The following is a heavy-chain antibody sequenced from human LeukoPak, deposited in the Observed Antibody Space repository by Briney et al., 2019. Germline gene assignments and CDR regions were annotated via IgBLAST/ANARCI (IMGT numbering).Heavy chain of an antibody. CDR3: ARDFCTGCNYYFYGMDV. CDR2: ISRESANI. D-gene: IGHD2-2*01. J-gene: IGHJ6*02. CDR1: GFVLDDYV. Sequence: GGSLRLSCTASGFVLDDYVMHWVRQTRGGGLEGVSGISRESANIVYADSVKGRFTISRDNDKNSLYLQMNSLTTEDTALYYCARDFCTGCNYYFYGMDVWGRGTTVTVSS. V-gene: IGHV3-9*01.